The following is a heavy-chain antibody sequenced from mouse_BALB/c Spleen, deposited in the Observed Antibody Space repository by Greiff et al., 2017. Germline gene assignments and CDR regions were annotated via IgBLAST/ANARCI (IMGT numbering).Heavy chain of an antibody. CDR3: AREERLRPFAY. CDR2: IYPGSGNT. V-gene: IGHV1-84*02. Sequence: QVQLKQSGPELVKPGASVKISCKASGYTFTDYYINWVKQKPGQGLEWIGWIYPGSGNTKYNEKFKGKATLTVDTSSSTAYMQLSSLTSEDTAVYFCAREERLRPFAYWGQGTLVTVSA. J-gene: IGHJ3*01. CDR1: GYTFTDYY. D-gene: IGHD2-4*01.